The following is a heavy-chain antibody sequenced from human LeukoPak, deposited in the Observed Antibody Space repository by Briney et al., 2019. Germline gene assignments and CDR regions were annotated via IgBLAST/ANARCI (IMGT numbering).Heavy chain of an antibody. CDR2: ISSSGSTI. Sequence: PGGSLRLSCAASGFTFSSYWMSWVRQAPGKGLEWVSYISSSGSTIYYADSVKGRFTISRDNAKNSLYLQMNSLRAEDTAVYYCARDMFTAMVTWGGFDPWGQGTLVTVSS. J-gene: IGHJ5*02. V-gene: IGHV3-48*04. CDR3: ARDMFTAMVTWGGFDP. D-gene: IGHD5-18*01. CDR1: GFTFSSYW.